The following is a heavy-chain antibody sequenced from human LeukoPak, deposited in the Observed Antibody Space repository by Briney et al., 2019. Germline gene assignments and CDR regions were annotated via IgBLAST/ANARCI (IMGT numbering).Heavy chain of an antibody. CDR1: GGSISSGGYC. CDR3: ARRRQATDTPGEGFDP. CDR2: IYYSGNT. V-gene: IGHV4-31*03. J-gene: IGHJ5*02. Sequence: SETLSLTCTVSGGSISSGGYCWSWIRQHPGKGLEWIGYIYYSGNTYYNPSLKSRVTISVDTSKNQFSLKLNSVTAADTAVYYCARRRQATDTPGEGFDPWGQGTLVTVSS. D-gene: IGHD7-27*01.